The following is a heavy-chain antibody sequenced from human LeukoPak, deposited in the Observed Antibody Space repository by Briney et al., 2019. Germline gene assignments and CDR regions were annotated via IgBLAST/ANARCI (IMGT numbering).Heavy chain of an antibody. Sequence: PGGSLELSCVASGFAVSDNFMAWVRQAPGKGLDWVLISNPGGPTHYVESVRGRFTISRDNSKNTVYLQMNSLRAEDTAVYYCVKGLGFILDYWGQGILVTVSS. CDR1: GFAVSDNF. D-gene: IGHD7-27*01. V-gene: IGHV3-53*01. J-gene: IGHJ4*02. CDR3: VKGLGFILDY. CDR2: SNPGGPT.